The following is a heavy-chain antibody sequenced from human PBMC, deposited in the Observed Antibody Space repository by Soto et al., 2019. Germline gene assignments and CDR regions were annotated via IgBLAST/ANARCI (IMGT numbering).Heavy chain of an antibody. CDR2: IIPILGIA. V-gene: IGHV1-69*02. D-gene: IGHD3-9*01. CDR3: ARILYYDILTGYYGFDY. Sequence: QVQLVQSGAEVKKPGSSVKFSCKASGGTFSSYTISWVRQAPGQGLEWMGRIIPILGIANYAQKFQGRVTITADKSTSTAYMELSSLRSEDTAVYYCARILYYDILTGYYGFDYWGQGTLVTVSS. J-gene: IGHJ4*02. CDR1: GGTFSSYT.